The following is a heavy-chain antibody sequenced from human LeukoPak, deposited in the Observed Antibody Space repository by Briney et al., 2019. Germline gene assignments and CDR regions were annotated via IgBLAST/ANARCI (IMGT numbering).Heavy chain of an antibody. D-gene: IGHD3-16*02. Sequence: SETLSLTCAVYGGSFSGYYWSWIRQPPGEGLEWIGEINHSGSTNYNPSLKSRVTISLDTAKSQFSLKLSSVTAADTAVYYCARRLVSNVWGSYPKPFYFDYWGQGTLATVSS. CDR2: INHSGST. CDR1: GGSFSGYY. V-gene: IGHV4-34*01. CDR3: ARRLVSNVWGSYPKPFYFDY. J-gene: IGHJ4*02.